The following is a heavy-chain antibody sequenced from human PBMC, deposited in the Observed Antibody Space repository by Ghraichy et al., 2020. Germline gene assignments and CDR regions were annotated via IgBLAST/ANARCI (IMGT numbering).Heavy chain of an antibody. D-gene: IGHD2/OR15-2a*01. CDR1: GFKFDNYA. Sequence: SLNISCVTSGFKFDNYALHWVRRAPGKGLEWVSGITWDQNNIGYVGSVKGRFTISRDSTKNSLYLQMNSLRTEDTAVYYCAKDRGPGNRYFYYGMDVWGPGTTVTVSS. CDR2: ITWDQNNI. CDR3: AKDRGPGNRYFYYGMDV. V-gene: IGHV3-9*01. J-gene: IGHJ6*02.